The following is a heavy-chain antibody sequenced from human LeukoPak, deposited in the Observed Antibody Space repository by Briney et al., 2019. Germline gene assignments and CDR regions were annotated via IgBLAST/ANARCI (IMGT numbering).Heavy chain of an antibody. CDR1: GGTFSSYA. D-gene: IGHD5-18*01. CDR2: IIPIFGTA. CDR3: ARGGYSYGPYYFDY. V-gene: IGHV1-69*13. J-gene: IGHJ4*02. Sequence: SVKASCKASGGTFSSYAISWVRQAPGQGLEWMGGIIPIFGTANYAQKFQGRVTITADESTSTAYMELSSLRSEDTAVYYCARGGYSYGPYYFDYWGQGTLVTVSS.